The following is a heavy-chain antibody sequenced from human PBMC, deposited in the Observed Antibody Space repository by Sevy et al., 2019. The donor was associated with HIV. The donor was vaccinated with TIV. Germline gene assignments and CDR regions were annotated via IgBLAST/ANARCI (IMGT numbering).Heavy chain of an antibody. CDR1: GFTFSSYA. CDR3: AKEGWGYYYDSSGLFDY. D-gene: IGHD3-22*01. J-gene: IGHJ4*02. Sequence: LSLTCAASGFTFSSYAMSWVRQAPGKGLEWVSAISGSGYLTYYTDSVKGRFTISRDNSKNTLFLQMNSLRAEDTAVYYCAKEGWGYYYDSSGLFDYWGQGTLVTVS. V-gene: IGHV3-23*01. CDR2: ISGSGYLT.